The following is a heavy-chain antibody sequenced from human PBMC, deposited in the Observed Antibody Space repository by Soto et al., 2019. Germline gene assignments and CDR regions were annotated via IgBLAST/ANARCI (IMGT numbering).Heavy chain of an antibody. CDR3: ARTPPPSGYCDSTTCQNWSDR. CDR1: GFTFTSYG. CDR2: ISAYNGNT. J-gene: IGHJ5*02. V-gene: IGHV1-18*01. Sequence: QVQLVQSGAEVKQPGASVKVSCKASGFTFTSYGFSWVRQAPGPGLELMGWISAYNGNTYYAQKFQDRVTLTTDTTPSTLYLARRSLRSADTAMYYFARTPPPSGYCDSTTCQNWSDRWGQGTLVTVSS. D-gene: IGHD2-2*01.